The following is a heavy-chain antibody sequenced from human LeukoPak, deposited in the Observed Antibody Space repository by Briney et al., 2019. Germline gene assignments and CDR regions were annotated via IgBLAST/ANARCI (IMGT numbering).Heavy chain of an antibody. Sequence: SETLSLTCTVSGGSISSSSYYWSWIRQSPVKGLEWIGFIYYSGSTNYNPSLKSRVTISVDTSKNQFPLKLRSVTAADTAVYYCARARRWNAAVEGWWFDPWGQGTLVTVSS. CDR3: ARARRWNAAVEGWWFDP. J-gene: IGHJ5*02. V-gene: IGHV4-61*01. D-gene: IGHD1-1*01. CDR1: GGSISSSSYY. CDR2: IYYSGST.